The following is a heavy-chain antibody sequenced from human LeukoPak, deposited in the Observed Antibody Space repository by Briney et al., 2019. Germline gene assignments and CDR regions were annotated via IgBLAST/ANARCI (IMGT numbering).Heavy chain of an antibody. Sequence: ASVKVSCKASGYTFTGYYMHWVRQAPGQGLEWMGRINPNSGGTNYAQKFQGRVTMTRDTSISTAYMALSRLRSDDTAVYYGARGNQLLGNDPWGQGTLVTVSS. CDR2: INPNSGGT. CDR1: GYTFTGYY. V-gene: IGHV1-2*06. CDR3: ARGNQLLGNDP. J-gene: IGHJ5*02. D-gene: IGHD1-26*01.